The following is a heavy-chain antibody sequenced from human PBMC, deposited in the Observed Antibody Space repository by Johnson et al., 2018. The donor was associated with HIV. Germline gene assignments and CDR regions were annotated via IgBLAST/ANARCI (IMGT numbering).Heavy chain of an antibody. CDR3: AKDQLVGATYAAFDI. Sequence: EVPLVESGGGVVRPGGSLRLSCVSSGFISDDHGMTWVRQAPGKGLEWVSGINWNGGSIGYADSVKGRFTISRDNAKNTLYLQMNSLRPEDTAVYYCAKDQLVGATYAAFDIWGQGTMVTVSS. CDR2: INWNGGSI. J-gene: IGHJ3*02. D-gene: IGHD1-26*01. CDR1: GFISDDHG. V-gene: IGHV3-20*04.